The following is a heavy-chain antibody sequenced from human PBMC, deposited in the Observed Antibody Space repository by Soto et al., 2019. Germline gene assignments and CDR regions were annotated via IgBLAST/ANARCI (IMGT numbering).Heavy chain of an antibody. CDR3: ATRSQMAKVFYYGMDV. CDR2: IIPIFGTA. CDR1: GGTFSSYA. J-gene: IGHJ6*02. D-gene: IGHD5-12*01. Sequence: QVQLVQSGAEVKKPGSSVKVSCKASGGTFSSYAISWVRQAPGQGLEWMGGIIPIFGTANYAQKFQGRVTITXXEXTXXAYMELSSLRSEDTAVYYCATRSQMAKVFYYGMDVWGQGTTVTVSS. V-gene: IGHV1-69*05.